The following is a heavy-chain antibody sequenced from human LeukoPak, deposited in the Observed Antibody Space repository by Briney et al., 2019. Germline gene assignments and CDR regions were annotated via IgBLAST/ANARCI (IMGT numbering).Heavy chain of an antibody. J-gene: IGHJ4*02. CDR2: INPNSGGT. D-gene: IGHD4-23*01. CDR3: ARVGTVVTPSLVY. V-gene: IGHV1-2*02. CDR1: GYTFTGYY. Sequence: ASVKVSCKASGYTFTGYYMHWVRQAPGQGLEWMGWINPNSGGTNYAQKFQGRVTMTRDTSISTAYMELSRLRSDDTAVYYCARVGTVVTPSLVYWGQGTLVTVSS.